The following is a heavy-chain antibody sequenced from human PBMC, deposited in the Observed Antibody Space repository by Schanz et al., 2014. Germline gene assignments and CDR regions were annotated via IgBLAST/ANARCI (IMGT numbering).Heavy chain of an antibody. D-gene: IGHD1-1*01. V-gene: IGHV1-2*02. CDR3: VRELSGGTFDY. CDR1: GYTFTNYY. Sequence: QVQLVQSGAEVKKPGASVKLSCKASGYTFTNYYIHWVRQAPGQGLEWMGCINPYSGATYYAQKFPGRVTPTSDASLPTVYMEVDSPTSDDTAVYYCVRELSGGTFDYWGQGALVTVSS. J-gene: IGHJ4*02. CDR2: INPYSGAT.